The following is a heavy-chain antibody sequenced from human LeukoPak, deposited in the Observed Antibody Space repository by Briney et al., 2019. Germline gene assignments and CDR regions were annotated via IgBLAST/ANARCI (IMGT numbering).Heavy chain of an antibody. CDR3: ACRKFSSPSFDT. J-gene: IGHJ5*02. CDR2: IYPGDSRT. Sequence: GESLKISCQGSGYIFSTYWIGWVRQMPGRGLEWMAVIYPGDSRTRYNPSFEGQVTISADKTISTAYLQWSSLKASDTARYYCACRKFSSPSFDTWGQGTLITVSS. V-gene: IGHV5-51*01. CDR1: GYIFSTYW. D-gene: IGHD6-13*01.